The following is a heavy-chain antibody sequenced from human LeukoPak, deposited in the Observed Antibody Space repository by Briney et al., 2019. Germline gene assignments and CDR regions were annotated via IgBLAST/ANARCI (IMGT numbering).Heavy chain of an antibody. CDR2: IYTSGST. Sequence: PSETLSLTCTVSGGSISSGSYYWSWIRQPAGKGLEWIGRIYTSGSTNYNPSLKSRVTISVDTSKNQFSLKLSSVTAADTAVYYCAREVAAAGTIDYWGQGTLVTVSS. J-gene: IGHJ4*02. CDR3: AREVAAAGTIDY. D-gene: IGHD6-13*01. CDR1: GGSISSGSYY. V-gene: IGHV4-61*02.